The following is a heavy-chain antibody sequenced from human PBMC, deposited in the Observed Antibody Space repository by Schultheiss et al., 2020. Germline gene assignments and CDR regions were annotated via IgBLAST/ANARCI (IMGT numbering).Heavy chain of an antibody. CDR1: GFMFSSYW. J-gene: IGHJ4*02. D-gene: IGHD3-3*01. Sequence: GESLKISCAASGFMFSSYWMSWVRQAPGKGLEWVAKTKQDGSEKSYVDSVKGRLTISRDNAKNSVFLQVNSLRTDDTAVCSCARDRPIAIFCVVILPLGESPCDYRGQGTLLTVSS. V-gene: IGHV3-7*01. CDR3: ARDRPIAIFCVVILPLGESPCDY. CDR2: TKQDGSEK.